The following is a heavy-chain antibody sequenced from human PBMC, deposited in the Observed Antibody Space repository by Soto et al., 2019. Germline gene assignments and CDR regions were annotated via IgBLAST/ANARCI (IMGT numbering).Heavy chain of an antibody. CDR3: AQNQVCEVPRVSDCWGAGRLV. CDR2: MSGSSSTT. Sequence: PGGSLRLSCATSGLTFSNYAMSWVRQAPGGGLEWVSSMSGSSSTTYYADSVRGRFTISRDRSKNTLYLQMSSLRAEDTALYYCAQNQVCEVPRVSDCWGAGRLVW. J-gene: IGHJ3*01. D-gene: IGHD2-21*02. V-gene: IGHV3-23*01. CDR1: GLTFSNYA.